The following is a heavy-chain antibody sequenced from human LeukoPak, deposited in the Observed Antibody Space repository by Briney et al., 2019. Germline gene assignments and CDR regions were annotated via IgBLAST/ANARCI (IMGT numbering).Heavy chain of an antibody. V-gene: IGHV3-23*01. CDR3: VKDVNWSTC. Sequence: GGSLRLSCAASGFTFSSYAMIWVRQAPGKGLEWVSDISSDGDTTYYADSVKGRFTISRDNSRTTVYLQMNSLIGDDAAVYYCVKDVNWSTCWGQGTLVTVSS. J-gene: IGHJ4*02. CDR2: ISSDGDTT. D-gene: IGHD1-1*01. CDR1: GFTFSSYA.